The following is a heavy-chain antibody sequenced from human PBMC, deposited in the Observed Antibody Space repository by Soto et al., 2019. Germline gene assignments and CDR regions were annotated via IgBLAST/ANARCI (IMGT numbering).Heavy chain of an antibody. J-gene: IGHJ4*02. CDR2: IKQDENGK. Sequence: EVQLVESGGGLXXXXXSLRLSCEASGFTFSSRWMTWVRQGPGKGLEWVANIKQDENGKDYVDSVKGRFTISRDNAKNPLYLQMNSLRAEDTAVYYCATPDGPAAAGLVLDFWGQGTLVTVSS. CDR1: GFTFSSRW. D-gene: IGHD6-13*01. V-gene: IGHV3-7*02. CDR3: ATPDGPAAAGLVLDF.